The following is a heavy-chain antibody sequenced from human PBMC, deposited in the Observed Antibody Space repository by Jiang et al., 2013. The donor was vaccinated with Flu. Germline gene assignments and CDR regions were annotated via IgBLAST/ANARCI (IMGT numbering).Heavy chain of an antibody. CDR2: IIPILGIA. V-gene: IGHV1-69*04. J-gene: IGHJ5*02. D-gene: IGHD6-13*01. Sequence: SGAEVKKPGSSVKVSCKASGGTFSSYAISWVRQAPGQGLEWMGRIIPILGIANYAQKFQGRVTITADKSTSTAYMELSSLRSEDTAVYYCARDSPHSSSWYRNWFDPWGQGTLVTVSS. CDR3: ARDSPHSSSWYRNWFDP. CDR1: GGTFSSYA.